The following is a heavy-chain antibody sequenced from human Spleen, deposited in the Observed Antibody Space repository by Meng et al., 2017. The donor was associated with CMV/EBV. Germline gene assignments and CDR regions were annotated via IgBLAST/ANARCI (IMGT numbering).Heavy chain of an antibody. CDR1: GGSFSGYY. J-gene: IGHJ5*02. D-gene: IGHD2-2*01. CDR2: INHSGST. V-gene: IGHV4-34*01. CDR3: AREAHCTTTGCYGPNWFDP. Sequence: SETLSLTCAVYGGSFSGYYWSWIRQPPGKGLEWIGEINHSGSTNYNPSLKSRVTISVDTSKNQFSLKLSSVTAADTAVYYCAREAHCTTTGCYGPNWFDPWGQGTLVTVSS.